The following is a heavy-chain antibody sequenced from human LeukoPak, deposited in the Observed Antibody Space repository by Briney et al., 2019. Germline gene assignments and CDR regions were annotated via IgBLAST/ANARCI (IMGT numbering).Heavy chain of an antibody. V-gene: IGHV3-23*01. CDR3: AKDRDSSGYYPRYYYGMDV. Sequence: PGGSLRLPCAASGFTFSSYAMSWVRQAPGKGLEWVSAISGSGGSTYYADSVKGRFTISRDNSKNTLYLQMNSLRAEDTAVYYCAKDRDSSGYYPRYYYGMDVWGQGTTVTVSS. CDR1: GFTFSSYA. D-gene: IGHD3-22*01. J-gene: IGHJ6*02. CDR2: ISGSGGST.